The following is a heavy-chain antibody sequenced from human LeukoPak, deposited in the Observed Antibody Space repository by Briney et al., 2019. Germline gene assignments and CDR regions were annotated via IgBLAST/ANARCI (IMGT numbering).Heavy chain of an antibody. CDR1: GGSISSYY. Sequence: LETLSLTCTVSGGSISSYYWSWIRQPAGKGLEWIGRIYTSGSTNYNPSLKSRVTMSVDTSKNQFSLKLSSVTAADTAVYYCARDGITMVRGNTRPTLLIGDYFDYWGQGTLVTVSS. D-gene: IGHD3-10*01. CDR3: ARDGITMVRGNTRPTLLIGDYFDY. CDR2: IYTSGST. J-gene: IGHJ4*02. V-gene: IGHV4-4*07.